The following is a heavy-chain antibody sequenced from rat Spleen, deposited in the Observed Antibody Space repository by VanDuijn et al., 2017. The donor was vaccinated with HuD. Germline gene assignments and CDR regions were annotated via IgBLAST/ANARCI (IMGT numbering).Heavy chain of an antibody. V-gene: IGHV5-31*01. D-gene: IGHD1-7*01. CDR3: TRHDYSGVITNWFAY. J-gene: IGHJ3*01. CDR2: ITNTGGST. CDR1: GFTFNNYW. Sequence: EVQLVESGGGLVQPGRSLKLSCAASGFTFNNYWMTWIRQAPGKGLEWVASITNTGGSTYYPDSVKGRFTISRDNAKTTLYLQMDSLRSEDTATYYCTRHDYSGVITNWFAYWGQGTLVTVSS.